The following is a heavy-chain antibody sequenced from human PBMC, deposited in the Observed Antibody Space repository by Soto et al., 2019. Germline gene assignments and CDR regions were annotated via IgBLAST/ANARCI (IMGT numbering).Heavy chain of an antibody. V-gene: IGHV3-23*01. CDR1: GFTFSSYA. CDR2: VSGSGGST. D-gene: IGHD6-13*01. J-gene: IGHJ3*02. CDR3: ATGQQQLVGGSAFDI. Sequence: EVQLLESGGGLVQPGGSLRLSCAASGFTFSSYAMSWVRQAPGKGLEWVSAVSGSGGSTYYADSVKGRFTISRDNSKNTLYLQMNSLRAEDTAVYYCATGQQQLVGGSAFDIWGQGSMVTVSS.